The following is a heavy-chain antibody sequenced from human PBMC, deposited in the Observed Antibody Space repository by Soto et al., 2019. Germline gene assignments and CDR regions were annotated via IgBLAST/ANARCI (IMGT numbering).Heavy chain of an antibody. D-gene: IGHD6-19*01. CDR2: ISGSGGST. CDR1: GFTFSSYA. CDR3: AKGSVAGTFRPGGGY. Sequence: GGSLRLSCAASGFTFSSYAMSWVRQAPGKGLEWVSAISGSGGSTYYADSVKGRFTISRDNSKNTLYLQMNSLRAEDTAVYYCAKGSVAGTFRPGGGYWGQGTLVTVSS. J-gene: IGHJ4*02. V-gene: IGHV3-23*01.